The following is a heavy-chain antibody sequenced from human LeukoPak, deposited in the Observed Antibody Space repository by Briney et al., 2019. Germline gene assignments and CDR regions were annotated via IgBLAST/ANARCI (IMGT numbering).Heavy chain of an antibody. CDR1: GGTFSSYA. D-gene: IGHD3-10*01. J-gene: IGHJ4*02. V-gene: IGHV1-8*02. CDR3: ARLVRRPYGSGSYSADY. Sequence: RASVKVSCKASGGTFSSYAISWVRQATGQGLEWMGWMNPNSGNTGYAQKFQGRVTMTRNTSISTAYMELSSLRSEDTAVYYCARLVRRPYGSGSYSADYWGQGTLVTVSS. CDR2: MNPNSGNT.